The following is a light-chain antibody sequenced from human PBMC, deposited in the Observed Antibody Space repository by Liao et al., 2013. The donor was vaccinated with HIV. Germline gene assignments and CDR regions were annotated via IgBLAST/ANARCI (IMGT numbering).Light chain of an antibody. J-gene: IGLJ1*01. Sequence: SYELTQPPSVSVAPGKTARITCGGNDIGSKSVHWYQQKPGQAPVLVIYYDSDRPSGIPERFSGSNSGHTATLTISRVEVGDEADYYCQVWDSTSDQYVFGTGTEVTVL. V-gene: IGLV3-21*01. CDR3: QVWDSTSDQYV. CDR2: YDS. CDR1: DIGSKS.